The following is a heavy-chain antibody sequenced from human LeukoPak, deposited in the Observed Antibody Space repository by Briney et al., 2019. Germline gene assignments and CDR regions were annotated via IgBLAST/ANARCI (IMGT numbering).Heavy chain of an antibody. D-gene: IGHD5-12*01. Sequence: LRLSCAASGFTFSDYYMSWIRKPPGKGLEWIGEINHSGSTNYNPSLKSRVTISVDKSKNQFSLKLSSVTAADTAVYYCARWRYYYYMDVWGKGTTVTISS. CDR1: GFTFSDYY. CDR2: INHSGST. J-gene: IGHJ6*03. CDR3: ARWRYYYYMDV. V-gene: IGHV4-34*01.